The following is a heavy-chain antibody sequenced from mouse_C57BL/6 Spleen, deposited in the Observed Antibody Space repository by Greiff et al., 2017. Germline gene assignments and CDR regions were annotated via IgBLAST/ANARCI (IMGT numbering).Heavy chain of an antibody. CDR2: IYPGDGDT. V-gene: IGHV1-82*01. Sequence: QVQLQQSGPELVKPGASVKISCKASGYAFSSSWMNWVKQRPGKGLEWIGRIYPGDGDTNYNGKFKGKATLTADKSSSTAYMQLSSLTSEDSAVYFCARFYSNSPHYYAMDYWGQGTSVTVSS. CDR3: ARFYSNSPHYYAMDY. J-gene: IGHJ4*01. CDR1: GYAFSSSW. D-gene: IGHD2-5*01.